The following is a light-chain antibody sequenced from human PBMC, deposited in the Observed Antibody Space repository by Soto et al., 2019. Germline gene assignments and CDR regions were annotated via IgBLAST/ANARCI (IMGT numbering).Light chain of an antibody. V-gene: IGLV4-60*02. J-gene: IGLJ2*01. CDR3: EIWDSNTQV. Sequence: QSVLTQSSSASASLGSSVKLTCTLSSGHSSYIIAWHQQQPGKAPRYLMKLEGSGSYNKGSGVPDRFSGSSSGADRYLTISNLQFEDEADYHCEIWDSNTQVFGGGTKLTVL. CDR1: SGHSSYI. CDR2: LEGSGSY.